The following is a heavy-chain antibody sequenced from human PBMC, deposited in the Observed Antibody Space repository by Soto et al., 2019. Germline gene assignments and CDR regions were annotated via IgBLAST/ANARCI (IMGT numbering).Heavy chain of an antibody. D-gene: IGHD2-15*01. Sequence: EVQLLESGGGLVQPGGSLRLSCAASGFTFSSYAMSWVRQAPGKGLEWVSAISGSGGSTYYADSVKGRFTISRDNSKNTLYLQMNSLRAEDTAVYYCAKDRVLGYCSGDSCLYYGMDVWGQGTTVTVSS. CDR1: GFTFSSYA. V-gene: IGHV3-23*01. CDR3: AKDRVLGYCSGDSCLYYGMDV. CDR2: ISGSGGST. J-gene: IGHJ6*02.